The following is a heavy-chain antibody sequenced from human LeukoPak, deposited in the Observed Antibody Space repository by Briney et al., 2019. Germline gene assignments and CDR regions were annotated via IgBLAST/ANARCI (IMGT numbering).Heavy chain of an antibody. CDR3: AAGPSFDP. Sequence: GGSLRLSCAASGFTFSSYGMHWVRQAPGKGLEWVAVISSDGSNKYNADSVKSRFTISRDNSKNTLYLQMNSLRAEDTAVYYCAAGPSFDPWGQGTLVTVSS. V-gene: IGHV3-30*03. CDR2: ISSDGSNK. CDR1: GFTFSSYG. J-gene: IGHJ5*02.